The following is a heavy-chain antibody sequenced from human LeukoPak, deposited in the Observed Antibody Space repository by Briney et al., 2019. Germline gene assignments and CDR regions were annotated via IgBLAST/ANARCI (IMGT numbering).Heavy chain of an antibody. Sequence: PSETLSLTCAVYGGSFSGYYWSWIRQPPGKGLEWIGEINHSGSTNYNPSLKSRVTISVDTSKNQFSLKLSSVTAADTAVYYCARPLRQREGLRYYYYYMDVWGKGTTVTISS. J-gene: IGHJ6*03. CDR1: GGSFSGYY. CDR3: ARPLRQREGLRYYYYYMDV. CDR2: INHSGST. V-gene: IGHV4-34*01. D-gene: IGHD4-17*01.